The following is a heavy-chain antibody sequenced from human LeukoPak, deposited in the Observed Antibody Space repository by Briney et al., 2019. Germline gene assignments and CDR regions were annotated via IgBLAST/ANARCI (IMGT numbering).Heavy chain of an antibody. Sequence: GGSLRLSCAASGFTFSNYEMNWVRQAPGKGLECVSVMYSGGSTYYADSVKGRFTISRDNSKNTLYLQMNSLRAEDTAVYYCAGAQGISARWWGQGTLVTVSS. D-gene: IGHD6-6*01. CDR1: GFTFSNYE. J-gene: IGHJ4*02. V-gene: IGHV3-53*01. CDR2: MYSGGST. CDR3: AGAQGISARW.